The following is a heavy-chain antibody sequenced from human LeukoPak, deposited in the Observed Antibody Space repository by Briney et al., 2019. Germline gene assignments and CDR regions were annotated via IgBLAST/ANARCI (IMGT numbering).Heavy chain of an antibody. CDR2: INHSGST. V-gene: IGHV4-34*01. Sequence: SETLSLTCAVYGGSFSGYYWSWIRQPPGKGLEWIGEINHSGSTNYNPSLKSRVTISVDTSKNQFSLKLSSVTAADTAVYYCARGLKSYRLDYWGQGTLVTVSS. CDR1: GGSFSGYY. CDR3: ARGLKSYRLDY. J-gene: IGHJ4*02. D-gene: IGHD1-14*01.